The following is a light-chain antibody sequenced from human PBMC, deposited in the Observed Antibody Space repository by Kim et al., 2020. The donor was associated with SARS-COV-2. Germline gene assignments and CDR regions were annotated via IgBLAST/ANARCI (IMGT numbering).Light chain of an antibody. CDR3: LQDNDFPWT. V-gene: IGKV1-6*01. CDR1: QGIKND. Sequence: ASVGDRVTITCRASQGIKNDLGWYQQKPGRAPKFLISSSSTLQSGVPPRFSGSGFGTDFTLTISSLQPEDFATYYCLQDNDFPWTFGQGTKVDIK. CDR2: SSS. J-gene: IGKJ1*01.